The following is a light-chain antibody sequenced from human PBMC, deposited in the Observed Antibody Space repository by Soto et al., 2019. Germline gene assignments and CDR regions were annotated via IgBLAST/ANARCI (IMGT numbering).Light chain of an antibody. J-gene: IGLJ1*01. CDR1: SSDVGGYNY. Sequence: QSALTQPASVSGSPGQSITISCTGTSSDVGGYNYVSWYQQHPGKAPKLMIYEVSNRPSGVPDRFSGSKSGDTASLTISGLQAEDEADYYCSSYAGSYTYVFATGTKLTVL. V-gene: IGLV2-11*01. CDR2: EVS. CDR3: SSYAGSYTYV.